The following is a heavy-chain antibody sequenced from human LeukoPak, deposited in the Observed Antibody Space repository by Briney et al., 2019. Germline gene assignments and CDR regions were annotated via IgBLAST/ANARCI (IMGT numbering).Heavy chain of an antibody. D-gene: IGHD6-25*01. Sequence: PGGSLRLSCAASGFTFSSTGMHWVRQAPGKGLEWVAVISYDGSNRYYGDSVRGRFTISRDNSKNTLYLQMNSLRAGDTAVYYCARDRGRYYMDVWGKGTTVTISS. CDR1: GFTFSSTG. V-gene: IGHV3-33*05. CDR2: ISYDGSNR. J-gene: IGHJ6*03. CDR3: ARDRGRYYMDV.